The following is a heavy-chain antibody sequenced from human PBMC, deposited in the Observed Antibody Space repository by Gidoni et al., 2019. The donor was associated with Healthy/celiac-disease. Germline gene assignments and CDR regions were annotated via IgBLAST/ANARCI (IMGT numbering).Heavy chain of an antibody. Sequence: EVQLVESGGGLVQPGGSLKLSCAASGFTFSGSAMHWVRQASGKGLEWVGRIRSKANSYATAYAASVKGRFTISRDDSKNTAYLQMNSLKTEDTAVYYCTTSPPLRFLEWLPDYWGQGTLVTVSS. CDR2: IRSKANSYAT. D-gene: IGHD3-3*01. V-gene: IGHV3-73*02. CDR1: GFTFSGSA. CDR3: TTSPPLRFLEWLPDY. J-gene: IGHJ4*02.